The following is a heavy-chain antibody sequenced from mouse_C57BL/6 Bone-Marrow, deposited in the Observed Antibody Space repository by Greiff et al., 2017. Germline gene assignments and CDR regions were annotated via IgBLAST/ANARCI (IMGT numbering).Heavy chain of an antibody. CDR2: ISSGGSYT. CDR1: GFTFSSYG. CDR3: ARHNYYGSSAYWRFDV. V-gene: IGHV5-6*01. D-gene: IGHD1-1*01. J-gene: IGHJ1*03. Sequence: EVQLVESGGDLVKPGGSLKLSCAASGFTFSSYGMSWVRQTPDKRLEWVATISSGGSYTYYPDSVKGRFTISRDNAKNTLYLQMSSLKSEDTAMYYCARHNYYGSSAYWRFDVWGTGTTVTVSS.